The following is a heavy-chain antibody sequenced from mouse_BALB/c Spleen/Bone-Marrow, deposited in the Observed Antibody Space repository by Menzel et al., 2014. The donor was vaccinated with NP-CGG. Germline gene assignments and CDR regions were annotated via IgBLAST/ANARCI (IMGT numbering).Heavy chain of an antibody. CDR3: ARDHYYGYFDY. V-gene: IGHV2-6-7*01. Sequence: VKVEESGPGLVAPSQSLSITCTVSGFSLTGYGVNCVRQPPGKGLEWLGMIWGDGSTDYNSALKSRLSISKDNSKSQVFLKMNSLQTDDTARYYCARDHYYGYFDYWGQGTTLTVSS. D-gene: IGHD1-2*01. CDR1: GFSLTGYG. J-gene: IGHJ2*01. CDR2: IWGDGST.